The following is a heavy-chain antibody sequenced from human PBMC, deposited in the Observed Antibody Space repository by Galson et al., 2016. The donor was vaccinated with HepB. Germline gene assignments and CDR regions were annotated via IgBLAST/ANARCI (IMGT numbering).Heavy chain of an antibody. Sequence: SLRLSCAASGFTFCSYAMSWVRPAPGKGLGWVSAISGSGGSTYYADSGKGRFTISRDNSKNTLYLQMNSLRAEDTAVYYCAKDLGFLEWLFFDSYYYYGMDVWGQGTTVTVSS. CDR1: GFTFCSYA. CDR3: AKDLGFLEWLFFDSYYYYGMDV. CDR2: ISGSGGST. V-gene: IGHV3-23*01. D-gene: IGHD3-3*01. J-gene: IGHJ6*02.